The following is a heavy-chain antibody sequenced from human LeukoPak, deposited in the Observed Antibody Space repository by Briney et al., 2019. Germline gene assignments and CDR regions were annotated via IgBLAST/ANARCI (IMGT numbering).Heavy chain of an antibody. CDR1: GGSISSSSYY. CDR2: IYYSGST. V-gene: IGHV4-61*05. Sequence: SETLSLTCTVSGGSISSSSYYWGWIRQPPGKGLEWIGYIYYSGSTNYNPSLKSRVTISVDTSKNQFSLKLSSVTAAATAVYYCARVASIQWLVQCAFDIWGQGTMGTVSS. CDR3: ARVASIQWLVQCAFDI. J-gene: IGHJ3*02. D-gene: IGHD6-19*01.